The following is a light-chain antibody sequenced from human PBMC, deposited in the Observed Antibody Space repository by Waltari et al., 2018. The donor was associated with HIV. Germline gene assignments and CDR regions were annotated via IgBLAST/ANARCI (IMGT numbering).Light chain of an antibody. CDR1: QSLVYSDGNTY. CDR3: MQGTHWPPYT. CDR2: KVS. V-gene: IGKV2-30*01. J-gene: IGKJ2*01. Sequence: EVVMTQSPLSLPVALGQPASISCRSSQSLVYSDGNTYLNWFQQRPGQSIRRLIYKVSNRDSGVPDRFSGSGSGTDFTLKISRVEAEDVGIYYCMQGTHWPPYTFGQGTKLEIK.